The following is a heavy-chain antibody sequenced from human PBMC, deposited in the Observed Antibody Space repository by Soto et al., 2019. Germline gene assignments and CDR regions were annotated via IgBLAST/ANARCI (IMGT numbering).Heavy chain of an antibody. D-gene: IGHD3-10*01. CDR3: ARDPRGFGEPYPGWFEP. CDR2: IYTSGST. Sequence: QVQLQESGPGLVKPSETLSLTCTVSGGSISSYYWSWIRQPAGKGLEWIGRIYTSGSTNYNPSLKSRVTTSVDTSKNQFSLKLSSVTAADSAVYYCARDPRGFGEPYPGWFEPWGQGTLVTVSS. J-gene: IGHJ5*02. CDR1: GGSISSYY. V-gene: IGHV4-4*07.